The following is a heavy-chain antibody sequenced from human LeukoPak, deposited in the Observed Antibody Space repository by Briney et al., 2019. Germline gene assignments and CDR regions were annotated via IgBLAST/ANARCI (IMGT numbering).Heavy chain of an antibody. D-gene: IGHD4-23*01. Sequence: GGSLRLSCAASGFAVSSNYMSWVRQAPGKGLEWVSVIYSGGSTYYADSVKGRFTISRDNSKNTVYLQMNSLRADDTAVYYCATVALWAFDIWGQGTMVTVSS. V-gene: IGHV3-53*01. CDR1: GFAVSSNY. CDR2: IYSGGST. J-gene: IGHJ3*02. CDR3: ATVALWAFDI.